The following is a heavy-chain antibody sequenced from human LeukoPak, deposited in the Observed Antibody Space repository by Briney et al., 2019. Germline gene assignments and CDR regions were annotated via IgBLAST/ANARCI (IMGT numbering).Heavy chain of an antibody. CDR2: IYTSGST. CDR1: GGSISSYY. J-gene: IGHJ6*03. CDR3: ARDYFWSSGYYQNYYYYYYMDV. Sequence: ASETLSLTCTVSGGSISSYYWSWIRQPAGKGLEWIGRIYTSGSTNYNPSLKSRVTMSVDTSKNQFSLKLSSVTAAGTAVYYCARDYFWSSGYYQNYYYYYYMDVWGKGTTVTISS. V-gene: IGHV4-4*07. D-gene: IGHD3-22*01.